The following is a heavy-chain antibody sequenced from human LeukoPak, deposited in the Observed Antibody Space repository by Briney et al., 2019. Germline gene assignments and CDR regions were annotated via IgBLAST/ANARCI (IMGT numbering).Heavy chain of an antibody. CDR3: ARGPRYFDWLFAGSED. Sequence: ASVKVSCKASGYTFTSYAMHWVRQAPGQRLEWMGWINAGNGNTKYSQKFQGRVTITRDTSASTAYMELSSLRSEDTAVYYCARGPRYFDWLFAGSEDWGQGTLVTVSS. V-gene: IGHV1-3*01. D-gene: IGHD3-9*01. J-gene: IGHJ4*02. CDR1: GYTFTSYA. CDR2: INAGNGNT.